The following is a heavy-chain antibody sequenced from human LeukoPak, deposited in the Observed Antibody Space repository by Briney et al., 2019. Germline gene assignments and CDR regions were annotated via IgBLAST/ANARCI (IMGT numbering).Heavy chain of an antibody. Sequence: AGRSLRLSCAASGFTFSSYGMHWVRQAPGKGLEWVANIKEDGSEKYYEDSVKGRFTISRDNAKNLVYLQMNSLRAEDTAVYYCTRDNRYYYWGQGTVVTVSS. CDR3: TRDNRYYY. V-gene: IGHV3-7*01. J-gene: IGHJ4*02. CDR1: GFTFSSYG. D-gene: IGHD2-21*01. CDR2: IKEDGSEK.